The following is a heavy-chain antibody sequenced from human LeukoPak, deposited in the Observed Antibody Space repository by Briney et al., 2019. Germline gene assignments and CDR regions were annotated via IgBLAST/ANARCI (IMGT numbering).Heavy chain of an antibody. J-gene: IGHJ6*03. Sequence: PSETLSLTCTVSGYSISSGFYWGWIRQPPGKGLEWIGIIYHTGSTYSNPSLKSRFTISVDTSKNQFSLKLSSVTAADTAVYYCARNNLHYYYMDVWGKGTTVTVSS. CDR1: GYSISSGFY. CDR2: IYHTGST. V-gene: IGHV4-38-2*02. CDR3: ARNNLHYYYMDV.